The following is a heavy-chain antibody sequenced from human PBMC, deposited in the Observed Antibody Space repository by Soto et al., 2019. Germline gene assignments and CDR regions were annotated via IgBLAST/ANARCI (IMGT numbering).Heavy chain of an antibody. D-gene: IGHD3-10*01. CDR3: ARCGASVRGVIPYYFDY. J-gene: IGHJ4*02. V-gene: IGHV1-46*03. Sequence: QVQLVQSGAEVKKPGASVKVSCKASGYIFTSYYMHWVRQAPGQGLAWIGIINPSGGSTSYAQKFQGRVTMTRDTSTSTVYMELSSRRSEDTAVYYCARCGASVRGVIPYYFDYWGQGTLVTVSS. CDR1: GYIFTSYY. CDR2: INPSGGST.